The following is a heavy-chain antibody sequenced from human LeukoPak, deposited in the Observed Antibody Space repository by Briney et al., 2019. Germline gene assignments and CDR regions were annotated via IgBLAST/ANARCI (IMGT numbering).Heavy chain of an antibody. J-gene: IGHJ4*02. Sequence: GGSLRLSCAASGFTSNDYCMHWVRQAPGMGLEWVSYISSSGSTIYYADSVKGRFTISRDNAKNSLSLQMNSLRDEDTAVYYCARGETAVTSNLDYWGRGTLVTVSS. V-gene: IGHV3-48*02. D-gene: IGHD4-17*01. CDR2: ISSSGSTI. CDR3: ARGETAVTSNLDY. CDR1: GFTSNDYC.